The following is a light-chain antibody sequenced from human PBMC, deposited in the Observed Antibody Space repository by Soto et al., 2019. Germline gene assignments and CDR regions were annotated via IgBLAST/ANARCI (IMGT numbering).Light chain of an antibody. V-gene: IGKV3-20*01. CDR1: QSISSSF. CDR3: RQYGRSLGFA. CDR2: GAS. Sequence: EIVLAQSPGTLSFSPGERASVSCRAIQSISSSFLAWYQQTPGQAPRLLIYGASSRATGIPDRFSGSGSGTDFTLTISRLDPEDFAVYYCRQYGRSLGFAVGGVTKVDIK. J-gene: IGKJ4*01.